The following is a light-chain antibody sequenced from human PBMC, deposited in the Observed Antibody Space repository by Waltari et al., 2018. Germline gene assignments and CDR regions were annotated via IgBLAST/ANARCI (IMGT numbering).Light chain of an antibody. CDR3: QAWDSGPAV. Sequence: SELTQPHSGSVSPGQTASVTCSGDRLGGQYASWFQQRPGQSPTLVIYQDKERPSGIPERFSGSNSGTTATLTISGTQALDEADYYCQAWDSGPAVFGTVTKVTVL. V-gene: IGLV3-1*01. J-gene: IGLJ1*01. CDR1: RLGGQY. CDR2: QDK.